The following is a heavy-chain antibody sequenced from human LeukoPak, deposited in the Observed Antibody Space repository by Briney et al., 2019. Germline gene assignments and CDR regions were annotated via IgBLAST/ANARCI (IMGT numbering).Heavy chain of an antibody. CDR1: GGSISSGSYY. J-gene: IGHJ6*03. CDR2: IYTSGST. D-gene: IGHD3-10*01. Sequence: SETLSLTCTVSGGSISSGSYYWSWIRQPAGNGLESIGRIYTSGSTNYNPSLKSRVTISVDTSKNQFSLKLSSVTAADTAVYYCARGGMVRTRSITYYYYMDVWGKGTTVTISS. CDR3: ARGGMVRTRSITYYYYMDV. V-gene: IGHV4-61*02.